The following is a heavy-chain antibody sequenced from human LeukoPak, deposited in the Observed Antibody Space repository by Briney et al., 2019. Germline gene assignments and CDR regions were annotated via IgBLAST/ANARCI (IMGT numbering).Heavy chain of an antibody. CDR2: TYYRSKWYN. V-gene: IGHV6-1*01. CDR1: GDSVSSNSVA. Sequence: SQTLSLTCAISGDSVSSNSVAWNWIRQSPSIGLEWLGRTYYRSKWYNDYAVSVKSRITINLDTSKNQFSLQLNSVTPEDTAVYYCARIGGMAVDLHAFDIWGQGTMVTVSS. D-gene: IGHD6-19*01. J-gene: IGHJ3*02. CDR3: ARIGGMAVDLHAFDI.